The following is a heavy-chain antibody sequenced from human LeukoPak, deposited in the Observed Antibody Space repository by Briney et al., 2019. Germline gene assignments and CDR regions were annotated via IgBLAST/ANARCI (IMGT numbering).Heavy chain of an antibody. D-gene: IGHD2-15*01. CDR1: GYTFTGYY. CDR3: ARDNLVAAHFDY. CDR2: INPNSGGT. V-gene: IGHV1-2*06. J-gene: IGHJ4*02. Sequence: ASVKVSCKASGYTFTGYYMHWVRQAPGQGLEWMGRINPNSGGTNYAQKFQGRVTMTRDTSISTAYMELSRLRSDGTAVYYCARDNLVAAHFDYWGQGTLVTVSS.